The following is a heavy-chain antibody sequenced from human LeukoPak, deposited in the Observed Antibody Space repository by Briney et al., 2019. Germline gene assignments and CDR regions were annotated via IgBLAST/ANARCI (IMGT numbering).Heavy chain of an antibody. CDR1: GFTFSSYW. CDR3: ARDLSAAMVPFDY. V-gene: IGHV3-7*01. D-gene: IGHD5-18*01. CDR2: IKQDGSEK. Sequence: GGSLRLSCAASGFTFSSYWMSRVRQAPGKGLEWVANIKQDGSEKYYVDSVKGRFTISRDNAKNSLYLQMNSLRAEDTAVYYCARDLSAAMVPFDYWGQGTLVTVSS. J-gene: IGHJ4*02.